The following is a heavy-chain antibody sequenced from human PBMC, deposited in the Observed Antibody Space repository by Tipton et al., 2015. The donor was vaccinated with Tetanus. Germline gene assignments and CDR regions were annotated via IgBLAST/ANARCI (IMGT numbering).Heavy chain of an antibody. J-gene: IGHJ4*02. V-gene: IGHV4-31*01. D-gene: IGHD3-10*01. CDR3: ARGPFHAFDF. CDR1: GGSINSGGHF. Sequence: TLSLTCTVSGGSINSGGHFWTWVRQRTGKGLEWIGHIRDNGNSYANPSLSGQVTMSVDTRKNQFSLNLTSMSVADTATYYCARGPFHAFDFWGQGVQVTVSS. CDR2: IRDNGNS.